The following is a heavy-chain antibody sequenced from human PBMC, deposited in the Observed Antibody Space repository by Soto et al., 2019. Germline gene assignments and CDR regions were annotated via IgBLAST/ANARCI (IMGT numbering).Heavy chain of an antibody. D-gene: IGHD3-22*01. CDR1: GGSISSYY. CDR2: IYYSGST. Sequence: QVQLQESGPGLVKPSETLSLTCTVSGGSISSYYWSWIRQPPGKGLAWIGYIYYSGSTNYNPSLKSRVTISVDTSKNQFSLKLSSVTAADTAVYYCARQDYYDSSGDWFDPWGQGTLVTVSS. J-gene: IGHJ5*02. V-gene: IGHV4-59*01. CDR3: ARQDYYDSSGDWFDP.